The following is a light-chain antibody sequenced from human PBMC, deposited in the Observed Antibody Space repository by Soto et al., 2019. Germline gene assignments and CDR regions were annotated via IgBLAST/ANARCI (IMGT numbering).Light chain of an antibody. CDR3: QQYYRFPYT. J-gene: IGKJ2*01. CDR1: QSLSYW. Sequence: DIQMTQSPSTLSASVGDTVTITCRASQSLSYWLAWYQQKPGQAPKLLIHKASTLESGVPSRFSGSGSGTEYTLTISSLQHDDFATFYCQQYYRFPYTFGQGTKLEIK. V-gene: IGKV1-5*03. CDR2: KAS.